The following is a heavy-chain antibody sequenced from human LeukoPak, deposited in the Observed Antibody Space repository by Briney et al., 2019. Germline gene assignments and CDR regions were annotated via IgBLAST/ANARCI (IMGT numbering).Heavy chain of an antibody. J-gene: IGHJ4*02. CDR3: ARAPYSSSWYADY. V-gene: IGHV3-21*01. D-gene: IGHD6-13*01. CDR1: GFTFSSYS. CDR2: ISSSSSYI. Sequence: GGSLRLSCAASGFTFSSYSMNWVRQAPGKGLEWVSSISSSSSYIYYADSVKGRFTISRDNAKNSLYLQMNSLRAEDTAVYYCARAPYSSSWYADYWGQGTLVTVSS.